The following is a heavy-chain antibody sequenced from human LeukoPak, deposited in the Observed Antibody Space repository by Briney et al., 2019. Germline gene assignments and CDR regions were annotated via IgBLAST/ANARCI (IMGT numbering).Heavy chain of an antibody. CDR2: IRYDGSNK. CDR3: AKDQFTPAITKRWYYYDSSGPPGYMDV. Sequence: PRGSLRLSRAPSGVTSSSYVMHTVREAPGNRLEWGAFIRYDGSNKYYAATVMGRFTISRDNSNNTLYLQMNRLRAEDTAVYYCAKDQFTPAITKRWYYYDSSGPPGYMDVWGKGTTVTMSS. D-gene: IGHD3-22*01. J-gene: IGHJ6*03. V-gene: IGHV3-30*02. CDR1: GVTSSSYV.